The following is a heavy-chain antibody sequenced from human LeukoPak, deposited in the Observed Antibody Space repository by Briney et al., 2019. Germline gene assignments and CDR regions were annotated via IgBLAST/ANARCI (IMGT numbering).Heavy chain of an antibody. CDR2: IYYSGST. J-gene: IGHJ6*03. D-gene: IGHD6-13*01. Sequence: SQTLSLTCTVSGGSISNGDYYWSWIRQPPGKGLEWIGYIYYSGSTNYNPSLKSRVTISVDTSKNQFSLKLSSVTAADTAVYYCARVAAGTAYYYYYYMDVWGKGTTVTVSS. CDR1: GGSISNGDYY. V-gene: IGHV4-61*08. CDR3: ARVAAGTAYYYYYYMDV.